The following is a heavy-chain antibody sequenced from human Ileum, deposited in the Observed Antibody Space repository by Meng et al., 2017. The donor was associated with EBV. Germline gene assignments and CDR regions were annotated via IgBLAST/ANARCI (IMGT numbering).Heavy chain of an antibody. D-gene: IGHD3-10*01. Sequence: QVQLQESGPGLGKPSGTLSLTCACSGGSISSSNWWNWVRQPPGKGLEWIGEIYYSGSTIYNPSLKSRVTISVDKSKNLFSLKLSSVTAADTAVYYCARGYGSGRDYFDYWGQGTLVTVSS. V-gene: IGHV4-4*02. CDR1: GGSISSSNW. CDR3: ARGYGSGRDYFDY. J-gene: IGHJ4*02. CDR2: IYYSGST.